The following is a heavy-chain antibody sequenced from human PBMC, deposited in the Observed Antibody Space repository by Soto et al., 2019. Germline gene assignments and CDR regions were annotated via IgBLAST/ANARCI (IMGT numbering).Heavy chain of an antibody. CDR1: GFTFSSYA. D-gene: IGHD3-3*01. Sequence: PGGSLRLSCAASGFTFSSYAMHWVRQAPGKGLEWVAVISYDGSNKYYADSVKGRFTISRDNSKNTLYLQMNSLRAEDTAVYYCARSPLGDFWSGYYGHWGQGTLVTVSS. CDR2: ISYDGSNK. CDR3: ARSPLGDFWSGYYGH. V-gene: IGHV3-30-3*01. J-gene: IGHJ4*02.